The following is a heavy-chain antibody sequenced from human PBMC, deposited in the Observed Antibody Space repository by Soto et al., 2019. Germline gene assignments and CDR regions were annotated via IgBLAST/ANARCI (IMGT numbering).Heavy chain of an antibody. CDR3: ARSGYCSGGSCSTPQKYYYYYYMDV. V-gene: IGHV4-59*08. J-gene: IGHJ6*03. CDR1: GGSISSYY. CDR2: IYYSGST. D-gene: IGHD2-15*01. Sequence: PSETLSLTCTVSGGSISSYYWSWIRQPPGKGLEWIGYIYYSGSTNYNPSLKSRVTISVDTSKNQFSLKLSSVTAADTAVYYCARSGYCSGGSCSTPQKYYYYYYMDVWGKGTTVTVSS.